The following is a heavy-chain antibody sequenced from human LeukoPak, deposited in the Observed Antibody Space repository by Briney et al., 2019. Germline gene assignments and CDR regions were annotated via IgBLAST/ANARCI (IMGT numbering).Heavy chain of an antibody. D-gene: IGHD1-14*01. CDR1: GFTFSSYA. CDR2: ISGSGGST. V-gene: IGHV3-23*01. CDR3: ARNPGVYYYYGMDV. J-gene: IGHJ6*02. Sequence: GGSLRLSCAASGFTFSSYAMSRVRQAPGKGLEWVSAISGSGGSTYYADSVKGRFTISRDNSKNTLYLQMNSLRADDTAVYYCARNPGVYYYYGMDVWGQGTTVTVSS.